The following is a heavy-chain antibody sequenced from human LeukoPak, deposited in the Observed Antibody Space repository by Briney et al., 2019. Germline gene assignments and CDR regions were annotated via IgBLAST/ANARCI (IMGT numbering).Heavy chain of an antibody. CDR1: GGSISSYY. V-gene: IGHV4-4*07. CDR3: ARETTSKTSPAPYYYYYYMDV. CDR2: IYTGGST. J-gene: IGHJ6*03. D-gene: IGHD1-14*01. Sequence: PSETLSLTCTVSGGSISSYYWSWIRQPAGKGLEWIGRIYTGGSTNYNPSLKSRVTMSVDTSKNQFSLKLSSVTAADTAVYYCARETTSKTSPAPYYYYYYMDVWGKGTTVTVSS.